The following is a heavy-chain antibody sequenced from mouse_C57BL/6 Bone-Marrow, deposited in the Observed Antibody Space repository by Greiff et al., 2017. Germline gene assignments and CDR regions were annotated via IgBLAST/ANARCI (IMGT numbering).Heavy chain of an antibody. J-gene: IGHJ1*03. CDR1: GYTFTDYY. CDR2: INPNNGGT. CDR3: ADYGRYFDV. Sequence: VQLQQSGPELVKPGASVKISCKASGYTFTDYYMNWVKQSHGKSLEWIGDINPNNGGTSYNQKFKGKATLTVDKSSSTAYMELRSLTSEDSAVYYCADYGRYFDVWGTGTTVTVSS. V-gene: IGHV1-26*01. D-gene: IGHD2-4*01.